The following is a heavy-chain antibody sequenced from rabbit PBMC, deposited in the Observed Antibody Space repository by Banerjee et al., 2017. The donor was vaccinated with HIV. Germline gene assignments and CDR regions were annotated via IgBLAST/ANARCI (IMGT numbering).Heavy chain of an antibody. CDR3: ARDQASINYYWNL. CDR1: GFDLSSYYY. J-gene: IGHJ4*01. V-gene: IGHV1S45*01. D-gene: IGHD1-1*01. CDR2: IDIATGGT. Sequence: QEQLEESGGGLVKPEGSLTLTCKASGFDLSSYYYMCWVRQAPGKGLELIACIDIATGGTAYASWARGRFTISKTSSTTVTLQMTSLTAADTATYFCARDQASINYYWNLWGPGTLVTVS.